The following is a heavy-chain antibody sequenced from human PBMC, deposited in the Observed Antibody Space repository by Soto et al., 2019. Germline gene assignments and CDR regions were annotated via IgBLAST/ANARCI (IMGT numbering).Heavy chain of an antibody. Sequence: GASVKFSCKASGYTFTSYYMHWVRQAPGQVLECMVIINPSGGITSYXXKFQGRVXXTRDTSTSTVXMELSXLTSEDTAVYYCARDLSRWWFDLWGQGTLVTVSS. CDR3: ARDLSRWWFDL. V-gene: IGHV1-46*01. J-gene: IGHJ5*02. CDR2: INPSGGIT. D-gene: IGHD2-15*01. CDR1: GYTFTSYY.